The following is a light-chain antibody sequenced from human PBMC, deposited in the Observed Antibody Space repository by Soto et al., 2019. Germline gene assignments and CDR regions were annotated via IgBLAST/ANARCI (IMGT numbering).Light chain of an antibody. CDR3: IQYYSNSK. CDR1: QSISNF. CDR2: DAS. J-gene: IGKJ1*01. Sequence: DIQMTHSPSFLSSSAGDRVTIFCRSSQSISNFLHWYQQKPGKAPKLLIYDASTLESGVPSRFSGSGSGTQFTLTISSLQPDDFATYYCIQYYSNSKFGQGTKVDIK. V-gene: IGKV1-5*02.